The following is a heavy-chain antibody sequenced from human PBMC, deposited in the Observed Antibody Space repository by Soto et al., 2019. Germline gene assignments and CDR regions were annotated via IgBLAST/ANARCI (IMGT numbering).Heavy chain of an antibody. V-gene: IGHV3-23*01. CDR2: ISGDGGST. D-gene: IGHD1-1*01. CDR3: ACPLVGTGHNFFHP. CDR1: GFTFSSHG. J-gene: IGHJ5*02. Sequence: EGQLLESGGGLVQPGRSLRLSCTASGFTFSSHGMSWVRQAPGKGLEWVSLISGDGGSTYYADSVKGRFTISRDNSKNTLFLQMNSLRAEDTAVYDCACPLVGTGHNFFHPWGQGTLVTVSS.